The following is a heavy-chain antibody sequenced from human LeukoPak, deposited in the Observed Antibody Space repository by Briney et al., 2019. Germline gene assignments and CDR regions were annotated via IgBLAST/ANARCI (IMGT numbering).Heavy chain of an antibody. CDR2: ISGSGGST. J-gene: IGHJ4*02. CDR3: AKDGDVYGDYRSHFDY. Sequence: SGGSLRLSCAASGFTFSSYAMSWVRQAPGKGLEWVSAISGSGGSTYYADSVKGRFTISRDNSKNTLYLQMNSLRAEDTAVYYCAKDGDVYGDYRSHFDYWGQGTLVTVSS. D-gene: IGHD4-17*01. V-gene: IGHV3-23*01. CDR1: GFTFSSYA.